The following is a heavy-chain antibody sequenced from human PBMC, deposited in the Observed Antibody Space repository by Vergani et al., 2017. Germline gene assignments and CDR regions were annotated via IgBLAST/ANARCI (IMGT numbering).Heavy chain of an antibody. J-gene: IGHJ4*02. CDR2: INHSGST. CDR3: ASWAVAGTTNNFDY. Sequence: QVQLQESGPGLVKPSETLSLTCTVYGGSFSGYYWSWIRQPPGKGLEWIGEINHSGSTNYNPSLKSRVTISVDTSKNQFSLKLSSVTAADTAVYYCASWAVAGTTNNFDYWGQGTLVTVSS. D-gene: IGHD6-19*01. CDR1: GGSFSGYY. V-gene: IGHV4-34*01.